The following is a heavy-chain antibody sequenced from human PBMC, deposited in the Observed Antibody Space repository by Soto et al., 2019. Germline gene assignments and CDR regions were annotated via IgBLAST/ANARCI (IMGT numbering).Heavy chain of an antibody. CDR2: IWYDGSNK. Sequence: LRLSCAASGFTFSSYGMHWVRQAPGKGLEWVAVIWYDGSNKYYADSVKGRFTISRDNSKNTLYLQMNSLRAEDTAVYYCARGGSSWYRAFDYWGQGTLVTVSS. CDR3: ARGGSSWYRAFDY. CDR1: GFTFSSYG. J-gene: IGHJ4*02. V-gene: IGHV3-33*01. D-gene: IGHD6-13*01.